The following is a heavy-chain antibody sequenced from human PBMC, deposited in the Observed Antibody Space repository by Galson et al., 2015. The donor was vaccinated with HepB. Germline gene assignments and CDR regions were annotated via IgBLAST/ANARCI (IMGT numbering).Heavy chain of an antibody. V-gene: IGHV1-69*13. CDR2: IIPIFGTA. CDR1: GGTFSSYA. CDR3: ARGAVLRYFDWPHDAFDI. J-gene: IGHJ3*02. D-gene: IGHD3-9*01. Sequence: SVKVSCKASGGTFSSYAISWVRQAPGQGLEWMGGIIPIFGTANYAQKFQGRVTITADESTSTAYMELSSLRSEDTAVYYCARGAVLRYFDWPHDAFDIWGQGTMVTVSS.